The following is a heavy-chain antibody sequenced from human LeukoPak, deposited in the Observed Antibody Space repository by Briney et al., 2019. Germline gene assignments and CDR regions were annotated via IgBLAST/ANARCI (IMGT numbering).Heavy chain of an antibody. CDR3: AKEIRYCSGSSCYNFDY. CDR1: GFTSSNYA. J-gene: IGHJ4*02. V-gene: IGHV3-23*01. D-gene: IGHD2-2*02. CDR2: ISGSGAGT. Sequence: GGSLRLSCTASGFTSSNYAMTWVRHAPGKWLEWVSSISGSGAGTYYADSVKGRFTISRDNSKNTLYLQMNSLRAEDTAIYYCAKEIRYCSGSSCYNFDYWGQGTLVTVSS.